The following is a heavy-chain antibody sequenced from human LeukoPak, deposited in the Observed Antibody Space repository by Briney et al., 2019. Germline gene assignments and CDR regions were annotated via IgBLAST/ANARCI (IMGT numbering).Heavy chain of an antibody. V-gene: IGHV3-30-3*01. CDR1: GFTFNSYW. Sequence: GGSLRLSCAASGFTFNSYWMAWVRQAPGRGLEWVALISYDGSNKYYTDSVKGRFTISRDNSKNTLYQQINSLRAEDTAVYYCARDSIQYNFGFESFDYWGQGTLVTVSS. D-gene: IGHD2/OR15-2a*01. J-gene: IGHJ4*02. CDR3: ARDSIQYNFGFESFDY. CDR2: ISYDGSNK.